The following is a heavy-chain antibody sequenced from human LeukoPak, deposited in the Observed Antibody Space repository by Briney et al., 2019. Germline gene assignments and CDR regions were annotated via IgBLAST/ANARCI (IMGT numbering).Heavy chain of an antibody. Sequence: SETLSLTCTVSGGSISSSSYYWGWIRQPPGKGLEWIGSIYYSGSTYYNPSLKSRVTISVDTSKNQFSLKLSSVTAADTAVYYCARGRDGYNAIGDYWGQGTLVTVSS. D-gene: IGHD5-24*01. CDR3: ARGRDGYNAIGDY. J-gene: IGHJ4*02. CDR1: GGSISSSSYY. V-gene: IGHV4-39*07. CDR2: IYYSGST.